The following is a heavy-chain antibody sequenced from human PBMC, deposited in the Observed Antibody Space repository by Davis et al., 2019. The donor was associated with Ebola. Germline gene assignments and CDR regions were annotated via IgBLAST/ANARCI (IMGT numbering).Heavy chain of an antibody. J-gene: IGHJ6*02. CDR3: ARGASMDV. V-gene: IGHV4-59*11. CDR1: GGSISSHY. CDR2: IYYSGST. Sequence: PSETLSLTCTVSGGSISSHYWSWIRQPPGKGLEWIGYIYYSGSTNYNPSLKSRVTISVDTSKNQFSLKLSSVTAADTAVYYCARGASMDVWGQGTTVTVSS.